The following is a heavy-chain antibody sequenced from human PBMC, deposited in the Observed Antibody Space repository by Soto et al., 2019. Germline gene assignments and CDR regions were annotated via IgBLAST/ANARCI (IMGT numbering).Heavy chain of an antibody. J-gene: IGHJ4*02. CDR2: ISYEGSNK. CDR3: ARVSRAMRVVFITVSYDF. V-gene: IGHV3-30-3*01. CDR1: GFTFRTYA. D-gene: IGHD3-22*01. Sequence: LRLSCTASGFTFRTYAMHWVSQAPDKVLEWVAAISYEGSNKYYAGSVKGRFTISRDNSKNTLYLQMNSLRPEDTAVYYCARVSRAMRVVFITVSYDFWGQGALVTVSS.